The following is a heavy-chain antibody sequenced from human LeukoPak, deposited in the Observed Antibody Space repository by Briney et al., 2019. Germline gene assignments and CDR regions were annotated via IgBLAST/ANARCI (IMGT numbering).Heavy chain of an antibody. Sequence: GGSLRLSCPASGFTFSSYAMSWVRLAPGKGLEWVSAISGSGGSTYYADSVKGRFTISRDNSKNTLYLQMNSLRAEDTAVYYCAKNLGSGSYYNVDYYYYGMDVWGKGTTVTVSS. V-gene: IGHV3-23*01. J-gene: IGHJ6*04. CDR2: ISGSGGST. D-gene: IGHD3-10*01. CDR1: GFTFSSYA. CDR3: AKNLGSGSYYNVDYYYYGMDV.